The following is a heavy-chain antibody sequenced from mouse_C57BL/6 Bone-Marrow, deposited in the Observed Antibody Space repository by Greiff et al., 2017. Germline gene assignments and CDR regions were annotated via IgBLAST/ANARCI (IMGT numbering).Heavy chain of an antibody. V-gene: IGHV5-9-1*02. CDR2: ISSGGDYI. D-gene: IGHD4-1*01. CDR3: TRDLPGTRFAY. CDR1: GFTFSSYA. J-gene: IGHJ3*01. Sequence: DVQLVVSGEGLVKPGGSLKLSCAASGFTFSSYAMSWVRQTPEKRLEWVAYISSGGDYIYYADTVKGRFTISRDNARNTLYLQMSSLKSEDTAMYYCTRDLPGTRFAYWGQGTLVTVSA.